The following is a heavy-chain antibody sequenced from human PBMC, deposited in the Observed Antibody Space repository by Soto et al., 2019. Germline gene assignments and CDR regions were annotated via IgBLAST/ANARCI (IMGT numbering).Heavy chain of an antibody. J-gene: IGHJ5*02. CDR2: MGGSVDSK. CDR1: GFAFGRYA. D-gene: IGHD6-19*01. CDR3: ARDQISGWYDN. Sequence: EVQLLESGGGLVKPGGSLRLSCAASGFAFGRYALSWVRQAPGKGLEWVSAMGGSVDSKSYADSVKRRFTISRDDPKNTLFLEMNSLSPEDTAIYFCARDQISGWYDNWGQGTLVTVSS. V-gene: IGHV3-23*01.